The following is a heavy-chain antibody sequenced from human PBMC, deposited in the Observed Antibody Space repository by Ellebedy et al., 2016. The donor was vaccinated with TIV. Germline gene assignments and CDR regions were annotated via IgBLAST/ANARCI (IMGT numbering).Heavy chain of an antibody. Sequence: GESLKIPCAASGFTFSRYWMSWVRQAPGKGLEWVASIKETGDEKHYVESVKGRFTVSRDKVRDSLYLQMNSLRVEDTAVYYCARRASYGDYAVQVNPWFDPWGQGTLVTVSS. CDR3: ARRASYGDYAVQVNPWFDP. CDR1: GFTFSRYW. J-gene: IGHJ5*02. CDR2: IKETGDEK. V-gene: IGHV3-7*01. D-gene: IGHD4-17*01.